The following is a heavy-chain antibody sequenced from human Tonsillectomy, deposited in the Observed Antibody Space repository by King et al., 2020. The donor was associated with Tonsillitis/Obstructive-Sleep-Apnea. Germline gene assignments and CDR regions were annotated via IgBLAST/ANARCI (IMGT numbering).Heavy chain of an antibody. Sequence: QLVQSGGGLVKPGGSLRLSCAASGFAFRNAWMSWVRQAPGKGLEWVGRIKSKTYGGATDYAAPVKGRFTISRDDSKNTLYLQMNSLKTEDTAVYYCTTTYSSNYWGQGTLVTVSS. J-gene: IGHJ4*02. CDR1: GFAFRNAW. V-gene: IGHV3-15*01. D-gene: IGHD2-21*01. CDR3: TTTYSSNY. CDR2: IKSKTYGGAT.